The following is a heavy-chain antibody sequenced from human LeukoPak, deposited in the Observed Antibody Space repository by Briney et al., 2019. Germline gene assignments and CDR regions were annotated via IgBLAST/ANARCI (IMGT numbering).Heavy chain of an antibody. J-gene: IGHJ4*02. Sequence: PSETLSLTCTVSGASFSGDYWSWIRQPPGKGLGWIGYIFVSGNSNYNPSLKSRVSISLDTSKNQVSLTLTSVTAADTAVYYCARHPFSSPFDHWGQGTLVAVSS. D-gene: IGHD2/OR15-2a*01. CDR3: ARHPFSSPFDH. V-gene: IGHV4-59*08. CDR1: GASFSGDY. CDR2: IFVSGNS.